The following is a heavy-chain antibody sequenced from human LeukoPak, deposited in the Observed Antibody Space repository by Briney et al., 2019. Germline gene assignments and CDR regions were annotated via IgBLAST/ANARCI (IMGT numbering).Heavy chain of an antibody. D-gene: IGHD4-11*01. V-gene: IGHV4-61*01. CDR1: GGSVSSGSYY. CDR3: AREPTVRGYYGMDV. Sequence: PSETLSLTCTVSGGSVSSGSYYWSWIRQPPGKGLEWIGYIYYSGSTNYNPSLKSRVTISVDTSKNQFSLKLSSVTAADTAVYYCAREPTVRGYYGMDVWGQGTTVTVSS. J-gene: IGHJ6*02. CDR2: IYYSGST.